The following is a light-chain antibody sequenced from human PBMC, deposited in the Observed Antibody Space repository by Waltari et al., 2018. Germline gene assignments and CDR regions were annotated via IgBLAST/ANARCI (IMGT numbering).Light chain of an antibody. CDR1: KLGDIH. CDR2: QDS. CDR3: QVWDSSTLV. J-gene: IGLJ2*01. Sequence: LTQPPSVSVSPGQTASIPCSGNKLGDIHVFWYQQVAGQSPVMVLYQDSKRPSGIPERFSGSNSGNTATLTISGTQAMDEANYYCQVWDSSTLVFGGGTKLTVL. V-gene: IGLV3-1*01.